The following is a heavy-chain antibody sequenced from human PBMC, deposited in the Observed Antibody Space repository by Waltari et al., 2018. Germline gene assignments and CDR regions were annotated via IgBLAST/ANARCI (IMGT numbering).Heavy chain of an antibody. Sequence: EVQLVESGGGLVQPGGSRRLSCVVSGINFSNYWMNWVRQAPGKGLEWVANIKPDGSEKYYVDSVKGRLTISRDNAKNSLFLQMNSLSVDDTGVYYCAINQYWGQGTLVAVSS. V-gene: IGHV3-7*01. J-gene: IGHJ4*02. CDR3: AINQY. CDR2: IKPDGSEK. CDR1: GINFSNYW.